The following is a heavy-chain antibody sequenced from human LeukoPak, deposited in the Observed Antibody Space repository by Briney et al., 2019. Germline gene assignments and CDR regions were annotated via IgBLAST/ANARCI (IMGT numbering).Heavy chain of an antibody. CDR3: ARDLPQYDFWSGYYEVGIDY. CDR1: GYTFTGHY. J-gene: IGHJ4*02. V-gene: IGHV1-2*02. CDR2: INPNSGGT. D-gene: IGHD3-3*01. Sequence: ASVKVSCKASGYTFTGHYMHWVRQAPGQGLEWMGWINPNSGGTNYAQKFQGRVTMTRDTSISTAYMELSRLRSDDTAVYYCARDLPQYDFWSGYYEVGIDYWGQGTLVTVSS.